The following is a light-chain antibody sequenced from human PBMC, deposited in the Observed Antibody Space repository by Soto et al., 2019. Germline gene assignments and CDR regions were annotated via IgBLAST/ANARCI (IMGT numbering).Light chain of an antibody. CDR1: QTISIW. CDR2: KAS. CDR3: QQYNTYSEA. J-gene: IGKJ1*01. Sequence: DIQMTQSPSTLSGSVGDRVTITCRASQTISIWLSCYQQKPGKAPKLLIYKASTLKSGVPSRFSGSGSGTEFTLTISSLQPVDFATYYCQQYNTYSEAFGQGTKVDI. V-gene: IGKV1-5*03.